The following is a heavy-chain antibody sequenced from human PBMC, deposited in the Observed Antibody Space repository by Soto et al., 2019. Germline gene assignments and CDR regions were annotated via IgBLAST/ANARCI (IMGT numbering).Heavy chain of an antibody. Sequence: QVQLQESGPGLVKPSETLSLTCTVSGGSISSGGYYWSWIRQHPGKGLEWIGYIYYSGSTYYNPSLKSRVTISVDTSKNQCSLKLSSVTAADTAVYYCARGLVVVAAASYYYYGMDVWGQGTTVTVSS. J-gene: IGHJ6*02. D-gene: IGHD2-15*01. V-gene: IGHV4-31*03. CDR3: ARGLVVVAAASYYYYGMDV. CDR1: GGSISSGGYY. CDR2: IYYSGST.